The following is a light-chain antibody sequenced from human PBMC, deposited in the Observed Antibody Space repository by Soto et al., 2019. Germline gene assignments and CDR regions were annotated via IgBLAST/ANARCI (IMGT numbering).Light chain of an antibody. CDR2: DND. V-gene: IGLV1-51*01. Sequence: QSVLTQPPSVSAAPGQKVTISCSGSSSNIGRNYVSWYQHLPGTAPKLLIYDNDKRPSGIPDRFSGSKSGTSATLGITGLQTGDEADYYCGAWDNSLSVLVFGGGTQLTVL. CDR3: GAWDNSLSVLV. J-gene: IGLJ2*01. CDR1: SSNIGRNY.